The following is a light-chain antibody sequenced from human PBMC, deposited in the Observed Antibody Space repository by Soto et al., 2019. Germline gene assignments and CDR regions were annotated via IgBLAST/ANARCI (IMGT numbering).Light chain of an antibody. V-gene: IGKV3-20*01. CDR2: GAS. CDR3: QQYGSSPGIT. Sequence: EIVLTQSPGTLSLSPGERATLSCRASQSVSSSYLAWYQQKPGQAPRLVIYGASTRATGIPDRFSGSGSGTDFTLTIGRLEPEDFAVYYCQQYGSSPGITFGGGTKVQIK. CDR1: QSVSSSY. J-gene: IGKJ4*01.